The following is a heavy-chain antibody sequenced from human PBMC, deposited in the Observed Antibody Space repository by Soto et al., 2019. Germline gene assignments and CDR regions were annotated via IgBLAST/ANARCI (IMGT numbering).Heavy chain of an antibody. CDR1: GYTLTNYA. CDR3: ARVSGYYLPDD. CDR2: INAGNGNT. J-gene: IGHJ4*02. V-gene: IGHV1-3*05. Sequence: QVQLVQSGAEEKKPGASVKVSCKASGYTLTNYAMQWVRQAPGQRLEWMGWINAGNGNTKYSQKFQGRVTITRDTSASTAYMELSSLRSEDTAVYYCARVSGYYLPDDWGQGTLVTVSS. D-gene: IGHD5-12*01.